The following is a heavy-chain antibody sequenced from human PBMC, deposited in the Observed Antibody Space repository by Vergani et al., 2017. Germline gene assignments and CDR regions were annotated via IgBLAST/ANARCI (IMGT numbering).Heavy chain of an antibody. CDR2: IYSGGST. V-gene: IGHV3-66*01. CDR3: ASCTSCYGSHYYGMDV. Sequence: EVQLVQSGGGLVQPGRSLRLSCTASGFTFGDYDMSWFRQAPGKGLEWVSVIYSGGSTYYADSVKGRFTISRDNAKNSRYLQMNSLRAEDTAVYYCASCTSCYGSHYYGMDVWGQGTTVTVSS. D-gene: IGHD2-2*01. J-gene: IGHJ6*02. CDR1: GFTFGDYD.